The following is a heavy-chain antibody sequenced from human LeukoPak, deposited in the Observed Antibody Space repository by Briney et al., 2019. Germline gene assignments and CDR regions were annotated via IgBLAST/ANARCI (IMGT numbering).Heavy chain of an antibody. CDR1: GFTFSYDY. CDR3: ARGISYCSSTSCYKSALRGSYYYYYYGMDV. CDR2: INHSGST. Sequence: PGGSLRLSCAASGFTFSYDYMRGVRQAPGKGLEWIGEINHSGSTNYNLSLKSRVTISVDTSKNQFSLKLSSVTAADTAVYYCARGISYCSSTSCYKSALRGSYYYYYYGMDVWGQGTTVTVSS. D-gene: IGHD2-2*02. V-gene: IGHV4-34*01. J-gene: IGHJ6*02.